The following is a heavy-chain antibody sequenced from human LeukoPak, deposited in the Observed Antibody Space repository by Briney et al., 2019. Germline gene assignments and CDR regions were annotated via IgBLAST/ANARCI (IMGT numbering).Heavy chain of an antibody. V-gene: IGHV3-9*01. CDR2: ISWNSGSI. D-gene: IGHD3-10*01. CDR1: GFTFDDYA. Sequence: GGSLGLSCAASGFTFDDYAMHWVRQAPGKCLEWVSGISWNSGSIGYADSVKGRFTISRDNAKNSLYLQMNSLRAEDTASYYCAKERFGERRFDYWGQGTLVTVSS. CDR3: AKERFGERRFDY. J-gene: IGHJ4*02.